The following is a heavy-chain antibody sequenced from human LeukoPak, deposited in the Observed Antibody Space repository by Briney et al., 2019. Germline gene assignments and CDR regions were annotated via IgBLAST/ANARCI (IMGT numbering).Heavy chain of an antibody. CDR1: GGSISSYY. D-gene: IGHD3-10*01. CDR2: VYDSGTT. V-gene: IGHV4-59*01. CDR3: ARDYGSGSSHFGWFDP. J-gene: IGHJ5*02. Sequence: SETLSLTCTVSGGSISSYYWSWIRQPPGKGLEWFGYVYDSGTTNYNPSLKSRVTISVDTSKNQFSLKLSSVTAADTAVYYCARDYGSGSSHFGWFDPWGQGTLVTVSS.